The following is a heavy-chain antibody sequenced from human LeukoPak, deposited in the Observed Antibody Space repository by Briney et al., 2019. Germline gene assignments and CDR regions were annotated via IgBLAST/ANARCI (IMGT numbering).Heavy chain of an antibody. J-gene: IGHJ6*03. CDR1: GGSISSSNW. Sequence: ASETLSLTCAVSGGSISSSNWWSWVRQPPGKGLEWIGEIYHSGSTNYNPSLKSRVTISVDKSKNQFSLKLSSVTAADTAVYYCARDYSGSSYYYYYYYMDVWGKGTTVTVSS. D-gene: IGHD1-26*01. CDR2: IYHSGST. CDR3: ARDYSGSSYYYYYYYMDV. V-gene: IGHV4-4*02.